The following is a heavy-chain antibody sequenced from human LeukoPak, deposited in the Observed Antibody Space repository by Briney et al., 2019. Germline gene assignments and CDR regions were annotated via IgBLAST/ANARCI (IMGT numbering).Heavy chain of an antibody. CDR2: ISGSGDST. CDR3: AKDRGSHYDSTFDY. D-gene: IGHD3-22*01. V-gene: IGHV3-23*01. CDR1: GFTVSSNY. Sequence: PGGSLRLSCAASGFTVSSNYMSWVRQAPGKGLEWVSAISGSGDSTYYADSVKGRFTISRDNSKNTLYLQMNSLRAEDTAVYYCAKDRGSHYDSTFDYWGQGTLVTVSS. J-gene: IGHJ4*02.